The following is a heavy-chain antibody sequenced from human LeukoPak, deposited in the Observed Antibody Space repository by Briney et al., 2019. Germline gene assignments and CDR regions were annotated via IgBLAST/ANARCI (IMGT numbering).Heavy chain of an antibody. CDR3: ARVQYSGSYYYMDV. D-gene: IGHD1-26*01. CDR2: ISSSSSTI. Sequence: GGSLRLSCAASGFTFSSYSMNWVRQAPGKGLEWVSYISSSSSTIYYADSVKGRFTISRDNAKNSLYLQMNSLRDEDTAVYYCARVQYSGSYYYMDVWDKGTTVTVSS. CDR1: GFTFSSYS. V-gene: IGHV3-48*02. J-gene: IGHJ6*03.